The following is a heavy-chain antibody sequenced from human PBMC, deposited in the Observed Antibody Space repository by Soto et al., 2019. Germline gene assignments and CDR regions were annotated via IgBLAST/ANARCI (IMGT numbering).Heavy chain of an antibody. Sequence: ASVKVSCKASGYTFTGYYMHWVRRAPGQGLEWMGWINPNSGGTNYAQKFQGRVTMTRDTSISTAYMELSRLRSDDTAVYYCARTGDIYCSSTSCYEDYYYYGMDVWGQGTTVTVSS. CDR3: ARTGDIYCSSTSCYEDYYYYGMDV. CDR1: GYTFTGYY. CDR2: INPNSGGT. D-gene: IGHD2-2*01. J-gene: IGHJ6*02. V-gene: IGHV1-2*02.